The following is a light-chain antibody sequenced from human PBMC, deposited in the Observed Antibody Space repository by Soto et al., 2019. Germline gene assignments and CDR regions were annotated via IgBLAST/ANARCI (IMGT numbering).Light chain of an antibody. V-gene: IGLV1-47*01. CDR2: RNN. CDR1: SSNIGSNY. CDR3: AAWDGSLSSVV. J-gene: IGLJ2*01. Sequence: QSVLTQPPSASGTPGQRVTISCSGSSSNIGSNYVYWYQQLPATAPKLLIYRNNQRPSGVPDRFSGSKSGTSASLAISGLRSEDEADYYCAAWDGSLSSVVFGGGTKVTVL.